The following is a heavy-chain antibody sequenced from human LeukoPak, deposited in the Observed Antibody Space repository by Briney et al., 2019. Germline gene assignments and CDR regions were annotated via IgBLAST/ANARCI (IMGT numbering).Heavy chain of an antibody. CDR3: ARPQYYYGSTGNNWFDP. J-gene: IGHJ5*02. Sequence: SQTLSLTCTVSGGSISGGSYYWNWIRQPAGKGLEWIGRTYSTGSTKYNPSLKSRVTISVDTSKNQFSLNVNSVTAADTAVYYCARPQYYYGSTGNNWFDPWGQGTLVTVSS. CDR1: GGSISGGSYY. CDR2: TYSTGST. V-gene: IGHV4-61*02. D-gene: IGHD3-10*01.